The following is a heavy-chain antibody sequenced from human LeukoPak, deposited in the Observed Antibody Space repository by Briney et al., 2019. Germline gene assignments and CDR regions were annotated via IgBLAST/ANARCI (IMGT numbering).Heavy chain of an antibody. CDR2: IYHSGST. Sequence: PSETLSLTCTVSGYSITSGYYWGWIRQPPGKGLEWIGSIYHSGSTNYNPSLKSRVTMSVDTSKNQFSLKLNSVTAADTAVYYCARGLIIPASILGSPWGQGTKVTVSS. V-gene: IGHV4-38-2*02. CDR3: ARGLIIPASILGSP. D-gene: IGHD1-26*01. J-gene: IGHJ3*01. CDR1: GYSITSGYY.